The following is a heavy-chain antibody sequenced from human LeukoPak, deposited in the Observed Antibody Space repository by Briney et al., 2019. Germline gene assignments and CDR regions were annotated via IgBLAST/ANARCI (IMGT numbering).Heavy chain of an antibody. CDR2: IRGKPNSYTT. Sequence: GGALRLSCAASGFTFSGFYMHWVRQASGKGLEWVGLIRGKPNSYTTVYAASVQGRFTISRDDSKNTAYLQMSSLKAEDTAVYYCTRQDCSGGSCSYVDYWGQGTLVTV. CDR3: TRQDCSGGSCSYVDY. J-gene: IGHJ4*02. V-gene: IGHV3-73*01. D-gene: IGHD2-15*01. CDR1: GFTFSGFY.